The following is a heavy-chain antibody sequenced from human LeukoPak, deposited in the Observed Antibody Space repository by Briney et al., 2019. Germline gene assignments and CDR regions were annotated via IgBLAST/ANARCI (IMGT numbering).Heavy chain of an antibody. J-gene: IGHJ4*02. CDR2: IYYSGST. CDR1: GGSISSGGYY. Sequence: SQTLSLTCTVSGGSISSGGYYWSWIRQHPGKGLEWIGYIYYSGSTYYNPSLKSRVTISVDTSKNQFSLKLSSVTAADTAVYYCAREKIYYDSSGYYQAFDYWGQGTLVTVSS. D-gene: IGHD3-22*01. V-gene: IGHV4-31*03. CDR3: AREKIYYDSSGYYQAFDY.